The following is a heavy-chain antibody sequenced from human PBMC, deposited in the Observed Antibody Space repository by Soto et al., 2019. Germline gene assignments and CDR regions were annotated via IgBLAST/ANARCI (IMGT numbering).Heavy chain of an antibody. Sequence: ASVKVSCKASGYTFNTYGISWVRQAPGQGLEWMGWISTYNGNTKYAQKYQGRVTMTTDTSTSTAYMELRSLRSDDTAVYYCARASIVPAPNWSAPWGQGPLVTVS. J-gene: IGHJ5*02. CDR3: ARASIVPAPNWSAP. CDR1: GYTFNTYG. D-gene: IGHD2-15*01. CDR2: ISTYNGNT. V-gene: IGHV1-18*01.